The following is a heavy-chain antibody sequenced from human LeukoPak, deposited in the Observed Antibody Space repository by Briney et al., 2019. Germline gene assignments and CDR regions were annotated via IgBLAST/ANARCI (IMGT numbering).Heavy chain of an antibody. V-gene: IGHV1-69-2*01. D-gene: IGHD6-19*01. CDR2: IDPEDGET. J-gene: IGHJ4*02. Sequence: ATVKISCKASGYPFTDHYIHWVHQAPGKGVEWMGQIDPEDGETLYAEKFQGRVTISADTSTDTGYMELSGLRPEDTAMFYCAILRIGWYFDNWGQGTLVTVSS. CDR3: AILRIGWYFDN. CDR1: GYPFTDHY.